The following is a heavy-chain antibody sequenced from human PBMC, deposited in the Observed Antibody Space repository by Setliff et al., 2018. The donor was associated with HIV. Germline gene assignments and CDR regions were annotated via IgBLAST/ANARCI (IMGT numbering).Heavy chain of an antibody. V-gene: IGHV4-34*01. Sequence: SETLSLTCAVYDGSFSAYYWSWIRQPPGKGLEWIGQINHSGSTNYNPSLRSRVTMSVDTSKNQLSLKLSSVTAADTAVYYCARRRIMIKAVDIWGQGTMVTVSS. CDR3: ARRRIMIKAVDI. D-gene: IGHD3-22*01. CDR1: DGSFSAYY. CDR2: INHSGST. J-gene: IGHJ3*02.